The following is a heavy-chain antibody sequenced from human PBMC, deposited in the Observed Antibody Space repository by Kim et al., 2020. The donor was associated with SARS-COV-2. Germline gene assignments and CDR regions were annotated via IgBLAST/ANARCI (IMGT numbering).Heavy chain of an antibody. V-gene: IGHV3-23*01. J-gene: IGHJ6*02. D-gene: IGHD3-10*01. CDR3: AKLVGGSGSSPLGYYYGMDA. CDR1: GFTFSSYA. CDR2: ISGSGGST. Sequence: GGSLRLSCAASGFTFSSYAMSWVRQAPGKGLEWVSSISGSGGSTYYADSVKGRFTISRDNSKNTLYLQMNSLRAEDTAVYYCAKLVGGSGSSPLGYYYGMDAWGPGTTVTVSS.